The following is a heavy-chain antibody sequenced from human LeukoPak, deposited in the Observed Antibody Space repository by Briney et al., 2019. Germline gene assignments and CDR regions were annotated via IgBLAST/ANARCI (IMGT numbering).Heavy chain of an antibody. V-gene: IGHV3-9*01. CDR2: ISWNSGSI. J-gene: IGHJ4*02. CDR3: AKGASSGWSPYFDY. CDR1: GFTFDDYA. Sequence: GGSLRLSCAPSGFTFDDYAMPWVRHDPGKGLGWVSGISWNSGSIGYADSVKGRFTISRDNAKNSLYLQMNSLRAEDTALYYCAKGASSGWSPYFDYWGQGTLVTVSS. D-gene: IGHD6-19*01.